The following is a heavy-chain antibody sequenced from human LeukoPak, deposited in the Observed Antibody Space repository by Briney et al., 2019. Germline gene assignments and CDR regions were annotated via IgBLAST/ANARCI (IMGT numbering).Heavy chain of an antibody. CDR1: GFTFSTYN. V-gene: IGHV3-48*02. CDR2: ITTAGNVI. D-gene: IGHD3-22*01. Sequence: GGSLRLSCAASGFTFSTYNMHWVRQAPGKGVEWISYITTAGNVIFYADSVKGRFTISRDQAKNSLYLQMDSLRDEDTAFYYCARGGLYYDTSAYYYLNYWGQGTLVTVSS. J-gene: IGHJ4*02. CDR3: ARGGLYYDTSAYYYLNY.